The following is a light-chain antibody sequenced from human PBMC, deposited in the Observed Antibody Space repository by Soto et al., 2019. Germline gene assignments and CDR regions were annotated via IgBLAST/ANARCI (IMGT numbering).Light chain of an antibody. V-gene: IGKV3-11*01. CDR3: QQRMTWPPIT. J-gene: IGKJ5*01. CDR1: QSVRTY. Sequence: EVVLTQSPATLSLSPGERATLSCRASQSVRTYVSWFQQKPGQAPRLLIYDASNRATGIPARFRGSGSGTDFTLTISSLEPEDFAVYYCQQRMTWPPITFGQGTRLEMK. CDR2: DAS.